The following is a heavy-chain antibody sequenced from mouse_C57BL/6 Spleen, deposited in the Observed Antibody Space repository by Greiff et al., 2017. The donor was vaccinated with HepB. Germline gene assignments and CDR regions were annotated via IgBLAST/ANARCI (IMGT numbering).Heavy chain of an antibody. Sequence: VHLVESGAELMKPGASVKLSCKATGYTFTGYWIEWVKQRPGHGLEWIGEILPGSGSTNYNEKFKGKATFTADTSSNTAYMQLRSLTTEDSAIYYWARSGQLRLRHWGQGTLVTVSA. CDR1: GYTFTGYW. CDR2: ILPGSGST. V-gene: IGHV1-9*01. J-gene: IGHJ3*01. CDR3: ARSGQLRLRH. D-gene: IGHD3-2*02.